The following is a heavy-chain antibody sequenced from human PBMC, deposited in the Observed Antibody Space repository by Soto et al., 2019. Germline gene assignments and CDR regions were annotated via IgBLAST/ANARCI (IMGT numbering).Heavy chain of an antibody. D-gene: IGHD3-3*01. J-gene: IGHJ4*02. CDR2: IYYSGST. Sequence: SETLSLTCTVSGGSISSYYWSWIRQPPGKGLEWIGYIYYSGSTNYNPSLKSRVTISVDTSKNQFSLKLSSVTAADTAVYYCAGNYDFWSGYFDYWGQGTLVTVSS. CDR1: GGSISSYY. V-gene: IGHV4-59*01. CDR3: AGNYDFWSGYFDY.